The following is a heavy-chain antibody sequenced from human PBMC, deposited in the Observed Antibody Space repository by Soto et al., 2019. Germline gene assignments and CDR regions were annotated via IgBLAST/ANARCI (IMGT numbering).Heavy chain of an antibody. V-gene: IGHV4-34*01. D-gene: IGHD1-1*01. CDR3: ARGRDEYKLGNV. J-gene: IGHJ6*02. CDR2: IHPSGST. CDR1: GGSLSDYY. Sequence: VQVQQWGAGLLKPSETLSLNCAVSGGSLSDYYWPWIRQSPGKGLEWIGEIHPSGSTNYNPSLRSRVTISIDTSKNQFSLKVSSLTAADTAVYYCARGRDEYKLGNVWGHWTTVTVSS.